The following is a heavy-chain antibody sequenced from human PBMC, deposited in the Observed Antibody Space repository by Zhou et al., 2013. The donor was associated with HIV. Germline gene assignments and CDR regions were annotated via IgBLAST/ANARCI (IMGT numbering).Heavy chain of an antibody. Sequence: QVQLVQSGAEVKKPGASVKVSCKASGYTFTSYAMHWVRQAPGQRLEWMGWINAGNGNTKYSQKFQGRVTITRDTSASTAYMELSSLRSEDTAVYYCARANTVRGGSDPFDYWGQGTLVTVSS. CDR1: GYTFTSYA. D-gene: IGHD4-4*01. CDR3: ARANTVRGGSDPFDY. J-gene: IGHJ4*02. V-gene: IGHV1-3*01. CDR2: INAGNGNT.